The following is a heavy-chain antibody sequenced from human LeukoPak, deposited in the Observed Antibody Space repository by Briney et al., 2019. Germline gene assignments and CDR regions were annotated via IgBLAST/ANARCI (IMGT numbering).Heavy chain of an antibody. Sequence: SVKVSCKASGGTFSSYANSWVRQPPGQGLEWMGGIIPIFGTANYAQKFQGRVTITTDESTSTACMELSSLRSEDTAVYYCARGYYDSSGYDVIDYWGQGTLVTVSS. J-gene: IGHJ4*02. CDR3: ARGYYDSSGYDVIDY. V-gene: IGHV1-69*05. D-gene: IGHD3-22*01. CDR1: GGTFSSYA. CDR2: IIPIFGTA.